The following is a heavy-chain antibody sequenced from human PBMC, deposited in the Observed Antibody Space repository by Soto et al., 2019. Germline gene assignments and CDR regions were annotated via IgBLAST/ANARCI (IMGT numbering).Heavy chain of an antibody. V-gene: IGHV3-23*01. D-gene: IGHD3-9*01. Sequence: GGSLRLSCAASGFTFSSYAMSWVRQAPGKGLEWVSAISGSGGSTYYADSVKGRFTISRDNSKNTLYLQMNSLRAEDTAVYYCAKVQLRYFDWSYYFDYWGQGTLVTVSS. J-gene: IGHJ4*02. CDR3: AKVQLRYFDWSYYFDY. CDR1: GFTFSSYA. CDR2: ISGSGGST.